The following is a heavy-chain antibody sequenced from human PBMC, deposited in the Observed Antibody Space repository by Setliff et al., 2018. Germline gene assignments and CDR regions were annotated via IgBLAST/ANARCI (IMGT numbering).Heavy chain of an antibody. V-gene: IGHV1-18*01. J-gene: IGHJ1*01. CDR2: ISAYNGNT. Sequence: ASVKVSCKASGYSFTIYGISWVRQAPGQGLEWMGWISAYNGNTNYAQKLQGGVTMTTDTSTRTAYMELRSLRPDDTAVYYCARAYCGGDCYNRQLEYFQHWGQGTQVTVSS. D-gene: IGHD2-21*02. CDR1: GYSFTIYG. CDR3: ARAYCGGDCYNRQLEYFQH.